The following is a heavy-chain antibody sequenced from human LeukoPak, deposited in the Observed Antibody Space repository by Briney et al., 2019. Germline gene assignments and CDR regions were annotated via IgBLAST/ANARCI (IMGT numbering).Heavy chain of an antibody. V-gene: IGHV1-18*01. Sequence: GASVKVSCKASGYTFTTYGPSWVRQAPGQGLEWLGWISTYDDNIKYAQSLQGRLTLTIDTSTSTAYMELRSLTSDDTAVYYCARETYSNILTGTDYWGPGTLVTVSS. CDR2: ISTYDDNI. J-gene: IGHJ4*02. D-gene: IGHD3-9*01. CDR1: GYTFTTYG. CDR3: ARETYSNILTGTDY.